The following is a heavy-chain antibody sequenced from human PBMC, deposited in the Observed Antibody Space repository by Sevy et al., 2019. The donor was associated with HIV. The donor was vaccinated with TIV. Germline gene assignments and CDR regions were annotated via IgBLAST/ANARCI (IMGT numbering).Heavy chain of an antibody. V-gene: IGHV4-59*01. CDR2: IYYSGST. CDR3: ARGSIPYYFDY. D-gene: IGHD2-2*02. Sequence: SETLSLTFTVSGGSISSYYWSWIRQPPGKGLEWIGYIYYSGSTNYNPSLKSRVTISVDTSKNQFSLKLSSVTAADTAVYYCARGSIPYYFDYWGQGTLVTVSS. CDR1: GGSISSYY. J-gene: IGHJ4*02.